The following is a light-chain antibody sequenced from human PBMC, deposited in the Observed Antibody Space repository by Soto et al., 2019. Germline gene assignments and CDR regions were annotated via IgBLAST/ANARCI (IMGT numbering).Light chain of an antibody. Sequence: QSVLTQPPSASGTPGQRVTISCSGSSSNVGSNAVHWYQQLPGTAPKLLIYSNNQRPSGVPDRFSGSKSGTSASLAISGLQSEDEADYYCAAWDAILHGRLFGGGTKLTVL. J-gene: IGLJ3*02. CDR2: SNN. CDR1: SSNVGSNA. V-gene: IGLV1-44*01. CDR3: AAWDAILHGRL.